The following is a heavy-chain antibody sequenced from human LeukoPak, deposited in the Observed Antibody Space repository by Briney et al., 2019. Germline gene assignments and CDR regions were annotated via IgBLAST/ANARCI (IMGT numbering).Heavy chain of an antibody. J-gene: IGHJ4*02. V-gene: IGHV3-30*18. D-gene: IGHD6-13*01. Sequence: GRSLRLSCAASGFTFSSYGMHWVRQAPGKGLEWVAVISYDGSNKYYADSVKGRFTISRDNSKNTLYLQMNSLRAEDTAVYYCAKNRGDGSSWFHFDYWGQGTLVTVSS. CDR3: AKNRGDGSSWFHFDY. CDR1: GFTFSSYG. CDR2: ISYDGSNK.